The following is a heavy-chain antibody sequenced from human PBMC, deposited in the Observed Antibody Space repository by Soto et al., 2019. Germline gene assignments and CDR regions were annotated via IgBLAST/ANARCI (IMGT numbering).Heavy chain of an antibody. Sequence: SETLSLTCAVYGGSFSGYYWSWIRQPPGKGLEWIGEINHSGSTNYNPSLKSRVTISVDTSKNQFSLKLSSVTAADTAVYYCARTSIAARPGVDYWGQGTLVTVSS. CDR2: INHSGST. J-gene: IGHJ4*02. CDR3: ARTSIAARPGVDY. CDR1: GGSFSGYY. V-gene: IGHV4-34*01. D-gene: IGHD6-6*01.